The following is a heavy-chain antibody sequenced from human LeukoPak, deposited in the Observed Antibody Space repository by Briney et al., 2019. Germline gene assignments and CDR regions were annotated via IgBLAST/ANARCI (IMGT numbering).Heavy chain of an antibody. CDR1: GGSFSGYY. J-gene: IGHJ4*02. CDR2: INHSGST. Sequence: SETLSLTCAVYGGSFSGYYWSWIRQPPGKGLEWIGEINHSGSTNYNPSLKSRVTISVDTSKNQFSLKLSSVTAADTAVYYCARGIPVAGTQSYFDYWGQGTLVTVSS. V-gene: IGHV4-34*01. CDR3: ARGIPVAGTQSYFDY. D-gene: IGHD6-19*01.